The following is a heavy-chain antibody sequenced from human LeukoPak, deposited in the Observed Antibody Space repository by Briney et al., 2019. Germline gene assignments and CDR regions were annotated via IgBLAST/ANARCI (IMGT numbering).Heavy chain of an antibody. J-gene: IGHJ4*02. CDR1: GFTFDDYA. CDR2: ISWNSGSI. V-gene: IGHV3-9*03. D-gene: IGHD3-10*01. Sequence: QSGRSLRLSCAASGFTFDDYAMHWVRQAPGKGLEWVSGISWNSGSIGYADSVKGRFTISRDNAKNSLYLQMNSLRAEDMALYYCAIDLVVRGVIISFGLDYWGQGTLVTVSS. CDR3: AIDLVVRGVIISFGLDY.